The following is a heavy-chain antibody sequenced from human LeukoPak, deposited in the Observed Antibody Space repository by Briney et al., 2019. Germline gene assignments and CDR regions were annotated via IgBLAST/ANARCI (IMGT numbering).Heavy chain of an antibody. D-gene: IGHD2-2*01. V-gene: IGHV4-30-4*08. J-gene: IGHJ3*02. CDR1: GGSISSGDYY. Sequence: TLSLTCTVSGGSISSGDYYWSWIRQPPGKGLEWIGYIYYSGSTYYNPSLKSRVTISVDTSKNQFSLKLSSVTAADTAVYYCARSYCSSTSCYFDAFDIWGRGTMVTVSS. CDR2: IYYSGST. CDR3: ARSYCSSTSCYFDAFDI.